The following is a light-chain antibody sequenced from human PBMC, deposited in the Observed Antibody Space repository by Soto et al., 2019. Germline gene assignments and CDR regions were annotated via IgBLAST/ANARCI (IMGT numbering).Light chain of an antibody. J-gene: IGKJ2*01. CDR2: GAS. CDR1: QSVSSSY. V-gene: IGKV3-20*01. CDR3: QQYGSSPYT. Sequence: EIVLTQSPGTLSLSPGERATLSCRASQSVSSSYLAWYQQKPGQAPRLLIYGASSRATGIPDRFSGSGSGTGFTLTISRLEPEDVAVYYCQQYGSSPYTFGQGTKLEIK.